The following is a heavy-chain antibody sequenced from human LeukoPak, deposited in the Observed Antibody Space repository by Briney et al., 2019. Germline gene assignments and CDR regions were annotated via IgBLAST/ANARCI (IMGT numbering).Heavy chain of an antibody. CDR2: INPNSGGT. D-gene: IGHD4-11*01. V-gene: IGHV1-2*02. CDR1: GYTFTGYY. CDR3: ARSPTVIRPFDY. J-gene: IGHJ4*02. Sequence: GASVKVSCKASGYTFTGYYMHWVRQAPGQELEWMGWINPNSGGTNYAQKFQGRVTMTRDTSISTAYMELSRLRSDDTAVYYCARSPTVIRPFDYWGQGTLVTVSS.